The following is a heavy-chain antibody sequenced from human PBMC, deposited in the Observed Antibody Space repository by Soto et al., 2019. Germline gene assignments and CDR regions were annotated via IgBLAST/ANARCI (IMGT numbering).Heavy chain of an antibody. CDR2: IYYSGST. CDR1: GGSISSGGYY. CDR3: ASTTSAASFQH. J-gene: IGHJ1*01. V-gene: IGHV4-31*03. D-gene: IGHD2-2*01. Sequence: NPSETLSLTCTVSGGSISSGGYYWSWIRQHPGKGLEWIGYIYYSGSTYYNPSLKSRVTISVDTSKNQFSLKLSSVTAADTAVYYCASTTSAASFQHWGQGTLVTVSS.